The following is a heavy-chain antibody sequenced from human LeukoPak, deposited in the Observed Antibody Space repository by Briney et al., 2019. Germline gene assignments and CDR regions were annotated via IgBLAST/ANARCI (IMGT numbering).Heavy chain of an antibody. V-gene: IGHV3-30*04. CDR3: ARESRDTAMATDY. CDR1: KFTFSSYT. D-gene: IGHD5-18*01. J-gene: IGHJ4*02. CDR2: ISYDGRNK. Sequence: GGSLRLSCAASKFTFSSYTMHWVRQAPGKGLDWVAVISYDGRNKYYGDSVKGRFTISRDNSKNTLYLQMNSLRPEDTAIYYYARESRDTAMATDYWGQGTLVTVSS.